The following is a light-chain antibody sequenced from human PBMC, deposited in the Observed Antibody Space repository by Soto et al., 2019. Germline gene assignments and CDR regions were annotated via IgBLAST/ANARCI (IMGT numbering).Light chain of an antibody. V-gene: IGLV2-23*01. CDR3: CSYVGATTYV. CDR2: EGI. Sequence: QSALTQPASVSGSPGQSITISCSGTSSNIGGYNVVSWYQQHPGKAPKVIVYEGIKRPSGVSDRFSGSTSGSTASLTFSGLQAEDEAEYYCCSYVGATTYVFGSGTKLTVL. J-gene: IGLJ1*01. CDR1: SSNIGGYNV.